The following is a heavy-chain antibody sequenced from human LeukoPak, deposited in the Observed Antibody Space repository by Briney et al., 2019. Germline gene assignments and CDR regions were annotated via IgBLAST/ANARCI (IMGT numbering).Heavy chain of an antibody. CDR2: IHYSGST. V-gene: IGHV4-39*01. CDR3: ARHGRGNVSPILY. J-gene: IGHJ4*02. CDR1: GDSISSSGYY. D-gene: IGHD1-26*01. Sequence: PSKTLSLTCTVSGDSISSSGYYWGWIRQPPGKGLEWIGSIHYSGSTYYNPSFKSLISVDTSKNQFSLKLTSVTAADTAVYYCARHGRGNVSPILYWGQGTLVTVSS.